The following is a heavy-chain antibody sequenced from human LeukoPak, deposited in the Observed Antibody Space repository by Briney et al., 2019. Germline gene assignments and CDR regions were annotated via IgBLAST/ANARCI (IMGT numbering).Heavy chain of an antibody. CDR2: IDPSDSYT. CDR3: AQSRITGTTDWFDP. Sequence: GESLKISCKGSGYRFTSYWISWVRQMPGKGLEWMGRIDPSDSYTNYSPSFQGHVTISADKSISTAYLQSSSLKASDNAMYYCAQSRITGTTDWFDPWGQGTLVTVSS. V-gene: IGHV5-10-1*01. J-gene: IGHJ5*02. D-gene: IGHD1-7*01. CDR1: GYRFTSYW.